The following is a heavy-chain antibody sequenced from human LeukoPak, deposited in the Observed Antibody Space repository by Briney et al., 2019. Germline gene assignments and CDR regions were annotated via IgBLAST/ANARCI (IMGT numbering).Heavy chain of an antibody. CDR3: AKVKSSGWYGDGMDV. CDR1: GFTFSSYA. J-gene: IGHJ6*02. CDR2: ISGSGGST. V-gene: IGHV3-23*01. D-gene: IGHD6-19*01. Sequence: PGGSLRLSCAASGFTFSSYAMSWVRQAPGKGLEWVSAISGSGGSTYYADSVKGRFTISRDNSKNTLYLQMNSLRAEDTAVYYCAKVKSSGWYGDGMDVWGQGTTVTVSS.